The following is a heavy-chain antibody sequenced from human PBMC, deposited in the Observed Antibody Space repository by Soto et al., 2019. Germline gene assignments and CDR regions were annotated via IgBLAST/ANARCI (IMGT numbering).Heavy chain of an antibody. CDR3: ARLRRGDFGGVFDP. V-gene: IGHV4-59*01. J-gene: IGHJ5*02. CDR2: IHYSGST. D-gene: IGHD2-8*02. CDR1: GGYISNSY. Sequence: SETLSLSCNLRGGYISNSYWSWYRQPQEKGLEWIGYIHYSGSTDYNPSLKSRVTMSVDTSKNQFSLKLSSVTAADTAVYFCARLRRGDFGGVFDPLGKGTLDTGSS.